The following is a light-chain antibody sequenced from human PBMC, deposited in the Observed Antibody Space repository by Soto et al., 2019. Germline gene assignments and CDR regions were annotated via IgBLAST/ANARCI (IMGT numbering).Light chain of an antibody. Sequence: ALTQPASVSGSPGQSITLSCTGTSSDVGGYNYVSWYQQHPGTAPKLMIYEVSNRPSGVSDRFSGSRSGNTASLTISGLQAEDESDYYCISYTSSSTWVFGGGTKLTVL. CDR3: ISYTSSSTWV. CDR2: EVS. V-gene: IGLV2-14*01. CDR1: SSDVGGYNY. J-gene: IGLJ3*02.